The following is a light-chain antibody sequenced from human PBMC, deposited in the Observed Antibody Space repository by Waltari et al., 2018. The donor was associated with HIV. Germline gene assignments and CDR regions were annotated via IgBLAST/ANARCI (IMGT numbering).Light chain of an antibody. CDR1: QTVSSSQ. J-gene: IGKJ1*01. CDR2: GAS. Sequence: EIVLTQSPGSLSLSPGARATLSCRAIQTVSSSQLAWYQQKPGQAPRRLIYGASTRATGTPDRFSGSGSGTDFTLIISRLEPEDFAVYYCQQYGRSPWTFGQGTKVEIK. CDR3: QQYGRSPWT. V-gene: IGKV3-20*01.